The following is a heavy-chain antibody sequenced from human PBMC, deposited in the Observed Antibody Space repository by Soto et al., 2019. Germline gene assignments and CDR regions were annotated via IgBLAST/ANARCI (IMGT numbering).Heavy chain of an antibody. V-gene: IGHV1-3*04. CDR3: ARAISGYVT. J-gene: IGHJ5*02. D-gene: IGHD5-12*01. CDR1: GITFSTYA. CDR2: INTGNGNT. Sequence: KPPRASVKVSCKASGITFSTYAIHWVRQAPGQSLEWMGWINTGNGNTRYSQNFQGRVTLTRDTSASTAYMDLSSLRSEDTSIYYCARAISGYVTWGQGTLVTVSS.